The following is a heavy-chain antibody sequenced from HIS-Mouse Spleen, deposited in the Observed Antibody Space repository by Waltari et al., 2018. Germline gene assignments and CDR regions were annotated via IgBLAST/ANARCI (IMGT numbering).Heavy chain of an antibody. CDR2: INSDGSST. J-gene: IGHJ3*02. D-gene: IGHD1-1*01. Sequence: VQLVESGGGLVQPGGSLILSCAASGFTFISYWSHWVRQAPGKGLVWVSRINSDGSSTSYADSVKGRFTISRDNAKNTLYLQMNSLRAEDTAVYYCARDLELDAFDIWGQGTMVTVSS. V-gene: IGHV3-74*01. CDR1: GFTFISYW. CDR3: ARDLELDAFDI.